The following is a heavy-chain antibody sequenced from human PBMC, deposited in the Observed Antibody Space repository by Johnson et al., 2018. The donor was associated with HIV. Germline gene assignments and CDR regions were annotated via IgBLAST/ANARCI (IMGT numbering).Heavy chain of an antibody. V-gene: IGHV3-33*01. CDR3: ATSTASDAFDI. CDR2: IWYDGSNK. D-gene: IGHD1-1*01. Sequence: QVQLVESGGGVVQPGRSLRLSCAASGFTFSSYGMHWVRQAPGKGLEWVAVIWYDGSNKNYADSVKGRFTISRDNSKNTLYLQMNSLRAEDTAVYYCATSTASDAFDIWGQGTMVIVSS. J-gene: IGHJ3*02. CDR1: GFTFSSYG.